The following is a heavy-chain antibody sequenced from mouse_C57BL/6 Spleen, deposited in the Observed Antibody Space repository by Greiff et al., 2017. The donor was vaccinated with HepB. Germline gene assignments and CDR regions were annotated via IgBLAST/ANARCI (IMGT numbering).Heavy chain of an antibody. D-gene: IGHD1-1*01. V-gene: IGHV1-22*01. CDR3: ARGNYYASYYFDY. CDR1: GYTFTDYN. Sequence: EVQLQQSGPELVKPGASVKMSCKASGYTFTDYNMHWVKQSHGKSLEWIGYINPNNGGTSYNQKFKGKATLTVNKSSSTAYMELRSLTSEDSAVYYCARGNYYASYYFDYWGQGTTLTVSS. CDR2: INPNNGGT. J-gene: IGHJ2*01.